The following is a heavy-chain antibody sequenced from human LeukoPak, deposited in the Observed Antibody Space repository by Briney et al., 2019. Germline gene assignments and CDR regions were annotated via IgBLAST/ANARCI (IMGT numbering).Heavy chain of an antibody. V-gene: IGHV3-30-3*01. Sequence: PGRSLRLSCAASGFTFSSYAMHWVRQAPGKGLEWVAVISYDGSNKYYADSVKGRFTISRDNSKNTLYLQMNSLRAEDTAVYYCARESQTYYDFWSGYHDWFDPWGQGTLVTVSS. CDR1: GFTFSSYA. CDR3: ARESQTYYDFWSGYHDWFDP. D-gene: IGHD3-3*01. J-gene: IGHJ5*02. CDR2: ISYDGSNK.